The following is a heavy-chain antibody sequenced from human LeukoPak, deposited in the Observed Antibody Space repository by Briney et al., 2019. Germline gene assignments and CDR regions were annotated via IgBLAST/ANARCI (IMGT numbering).Heavy chain of an antibody. J-gene: IGHJ6*02. V-gene: IGHV1-8*01. CDR1: GYTFTNYD. Sequence: GASVKVSCKASGYTFTNYDVNWVRQATGQGLEWMGWMNPNSGNTGYAQKFQGRVTMTRNTSISTAYMELSSLRSEDTAVYYCARPPSIGGSYYYGMDAWGQGTTVTVSS. CDR2: MNPNSGNT. CDR3: ARPPSIGGSYYYGMDA. D-gene: IGHD3-10*01.